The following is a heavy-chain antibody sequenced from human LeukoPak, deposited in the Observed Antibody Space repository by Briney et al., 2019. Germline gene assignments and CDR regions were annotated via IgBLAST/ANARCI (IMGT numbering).Heavy chain of an antibody. J-gene: IGHJ4*02. CDR1: GGSFSGYY. D-gene: IGHD3-10*01. CDR2: INHSGST. V-gene: IGHV4-34*01. Sequence: PSETLSLTCAVYGGSFSGYYWSWIRQPPGKGLEWIGEINHSGSTNYNPSLESRVTMSVDTSKNLVSLKLTSVTAADTAVYYCARHYGSGTYPLDYWGQGTLVTVSS. CDR3: ARHYGSGTYPLDY.